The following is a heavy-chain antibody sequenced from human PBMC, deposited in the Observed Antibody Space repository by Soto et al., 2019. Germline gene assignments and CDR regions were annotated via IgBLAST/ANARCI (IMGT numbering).Heavy chain of an antibody. CDR1: GYTFTSYA. CDR3: ARDQIGSSWYDVNGMDV. J-gene: IGHJ6*02. CDR2: INAGNGNT. D-gene: IGHD6-13*01. Sequence: GASVKVSCKASGYTFTSYAMHWVRQAPGQRLEWMGWINAGNGNTKYSQKFQGRVTITRDTSASTAYMELSSLRSEDTAVYYCARDQIGSSWYDVNGMDVWGQGTTVTVSS. V-gene: IGHV1-3*01.